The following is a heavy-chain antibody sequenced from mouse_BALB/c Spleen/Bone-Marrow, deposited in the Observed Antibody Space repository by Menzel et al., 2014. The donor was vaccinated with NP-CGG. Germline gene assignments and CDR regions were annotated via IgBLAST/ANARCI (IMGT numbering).Heavy chain of an antibody. V-gene: IGHV4-1*02. Sequence: EVKLVESGGGLVQPGGSLKLSYAASGFDFSRYWMSWVRQAPGKGLEWIGEINPDSSTINYTPSLKDKFIISRDNAKNTLYLQMSKVRSEDTALYYCARLGYYGSYAYWGQGTLVTVSA. J-gene: IGHJ3*01. D-gene: IGHD1-1*01. CDR2: INPDSSTI. CDR3: ARLGYYGSYAY. CDR1: GFDFSRYW.